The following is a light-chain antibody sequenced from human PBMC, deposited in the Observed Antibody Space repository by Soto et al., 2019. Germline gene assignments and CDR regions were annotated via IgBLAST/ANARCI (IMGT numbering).Light chain of an antibody. Sequence: DIVLTQSPGTLSLSPGQGATLSCRASQTISSNYLAWFQQKPGQAPRVLIYDAFSRATGIPDRFSGSGSGTDFTLTISRLEPEDFAVYYCQQYGRTPWTFGQGTKVEIK. CDR2: DAF. CDR3: QQYGRTPWT. CDR1: QTISSNY. V-gene: IGKV3-20*01. J-gene: IGKJ1*01.